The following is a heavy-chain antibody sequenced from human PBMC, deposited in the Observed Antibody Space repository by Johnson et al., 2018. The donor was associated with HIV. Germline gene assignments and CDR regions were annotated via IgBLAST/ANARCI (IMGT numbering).Heavy chain of an antibody. V-gene: IGHV3-23*04. J-gene: IGHJ3*02. Sequence: VQLVESGGGLVQPGGSLRLSCGASGFTFSSYAMSWVRRAPGKGLEWVSAISGGGGSTYYADSLKGRFTISRDNSKNTLDMHMNSLRAEDTAISYCAKRSHYGAFDIWGQGTMVTVSS. D-gene: IGHD1-26*01. CDR3: AKRSHYGAFDI. CDR2: ISGGGGST. CDR1: GFTFSSYA.